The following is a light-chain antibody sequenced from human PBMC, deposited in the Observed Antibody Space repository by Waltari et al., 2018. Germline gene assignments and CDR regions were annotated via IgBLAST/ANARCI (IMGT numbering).Light chain of an antibody. Sequence: DIVMTQSPESLAVSLGERATLNCKSSRNVLYSSNNKNYIAWYQQKPGQPLKLLIDWASTRESRVPASCTGSWSGTHFTLTISRLQAEDVAFYYCQQYYSTPPTFGGGTNVEIK. CDR2: WAS. V-gene: IGKV4-1*01. CDR3: QQYYSTPPT. J-gene: IGKJ4*01. CDR1: RNVLYSSNNKNY.